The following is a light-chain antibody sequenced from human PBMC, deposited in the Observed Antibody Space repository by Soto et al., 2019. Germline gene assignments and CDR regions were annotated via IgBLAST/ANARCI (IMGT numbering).Light chain of an antibody. CDR3: TSYAGSDNVI. CDR2: EVI. V-gene: IGLV2-8*01. CDR1: SSDIGGHNY. Sequence: SALTQPPSASGSPGQSVIISCTGTSSDIGGHNYVSWYQQHPGKAPKLLIYEVIQRPSGVPDRLSGSKSGNTASLTVSGLQAEDEADYYCTSYAGSDNVIFGGGTQLTVL. J-gene: IGLJ7*01.